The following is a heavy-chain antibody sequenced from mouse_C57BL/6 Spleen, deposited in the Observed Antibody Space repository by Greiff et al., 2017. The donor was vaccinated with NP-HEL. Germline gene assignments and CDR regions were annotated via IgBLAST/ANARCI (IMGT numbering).Heavy chain of an antibody. D-gene: IGHD1-1*01. Sequence: DVMLVESGGGLVQPGGSLKLSCAASGFTFSDYGMAWVRQAPRKGPEWVAFISNLAYSIYYADTVTGRFTISRENAKNTLYLEMSSLRSEDTAMYYCARQGGSSYYFDYWGQGTTLTVSS. CDR2: ISNLAYSI. V-gene: IGHV5-15*01. J-gene: IGHJ2*01. CDR1: GFTFSDYG. CDR3: ARQGGSSYYFDY.